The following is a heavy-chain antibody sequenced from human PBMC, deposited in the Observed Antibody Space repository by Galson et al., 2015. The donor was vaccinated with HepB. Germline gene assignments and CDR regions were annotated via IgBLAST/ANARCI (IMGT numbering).Heavy chain of an antibody. J-gene: IGHJ6*03. D-gene: IGHD2-21*01. CDR2: IYDDGSIT. V-gene: IGHV3-74*01. CDR3: ARGDIVGYYMDV. Sequence: SLRLSCAASGFTFSRHWMHWVRRAPGKGLVWISRIYDDGSITNYADFVKGRFTISRDNAKNTLYLQVNSLRAEDTAMYYCARGDIVGYYMDVWGKGTTVTVSS. CDR1: GFTFSRHW.